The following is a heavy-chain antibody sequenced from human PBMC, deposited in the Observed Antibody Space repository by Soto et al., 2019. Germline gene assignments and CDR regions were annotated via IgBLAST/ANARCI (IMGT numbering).Heavy chain of an antibody. Sequence: GASVKVSCKASGYTFTSYGISWVRQAPGQGLEWMVWISAYNGNTNYAQKLQGRFTMSVDTSKNQFSLKLNSVTAADTAVYFCVRVEDYSRRFDPWGQGTLVTVSS. J-gene: IGHJ5*02. V-gene: IGHV1-18*01. CDR3: VRVEDYSRRFDP. D-gene: IGHD4-4*01. CDR1: GYTFTSYG. CDR2: ISAYNGNT.